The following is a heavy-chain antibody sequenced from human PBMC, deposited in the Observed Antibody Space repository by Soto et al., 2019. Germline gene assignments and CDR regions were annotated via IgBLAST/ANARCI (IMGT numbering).Heavy chain of an antibody. CDR2: IYYSGST. J-gene: IGHJ4*02. V-gene: IGHV4-39*01. Sequence: SETLSLTCTVSGGSISGSSYYWGWIRQPPGKGLEWIGSIYYSGSTYYNPSLKSRVTISVETSKNQFSLKLSSVTAADTAVYYCASYYYDSSGYYYVPGVYWGQGTLVTVSS. D-gene: IGHD3-22*01. CDR1: GGSISGSSYY. CDR3: ASYYYDSSGYYYVPGVY.